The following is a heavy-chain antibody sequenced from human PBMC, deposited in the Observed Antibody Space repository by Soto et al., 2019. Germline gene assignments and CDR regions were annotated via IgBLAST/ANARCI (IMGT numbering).Heavy chain of an antibody. J-gene: IGHJ6*02. D-gene: IGHD2-15*01. CDR2: IIPIFGTA. CDR3: ARSQGGSSSLDIYYYYYYGMDV. V-gene: IGHV1-69*01. CDR1: GGTFSSYA. Sequence: QVQLVQSGAEVKKPGSSAKVSCKAPGGTFSSYAISWVRQAPGQGLEWMGGIIPIFGTAKYAQKFQGRVTITADESTSTGYMELSRLRSEDTAVYYCARSQGGSSSLDIYYYYYYGMDVWGQGTTVTVSS.